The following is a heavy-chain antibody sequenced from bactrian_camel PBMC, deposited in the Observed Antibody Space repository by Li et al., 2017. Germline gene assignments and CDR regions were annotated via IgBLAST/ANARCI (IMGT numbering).Heavy chain of an antibody. J-gene: IGHJ4*01. V-gene: IGHV3S42*01. CDR3: ASAPTSVWPPFDQSQFLY. CDR1: NYNFRRYR. D-gene: IGHD7*01. CDR2: IDNEGRT. Sequence: DVQLVESGGGSVQAGGSLTLSCAVSNYNFRRYRMGWLRQAPSTERAGVAAIDNEGRTRYADSVKDRFTITLDSAQNTLYLQMWALKPEDTAIYFCASAPTSVWPPFDQSQFLYWGQGTQVTVS.